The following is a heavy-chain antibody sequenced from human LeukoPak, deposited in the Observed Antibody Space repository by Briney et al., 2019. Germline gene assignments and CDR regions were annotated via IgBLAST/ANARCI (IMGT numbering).Heavy chain of an antibody. J-gene: IGHJ4*02. CDR2: INSDGSST. CDR1: GFTLSSYW. Sequence: PGGSLRLSCVASGFTLSSYWMHWVRQAPGKGLVWVSRINSDGSSTSYADSVRGRFTISRDNAKNTLYLQMNSLRAEDTAVYYCARHASYYDFWSGYYNPVDYWGQGTLVTVSS. D-gene: IGHD3-3*01. V-gene: IGHV3-74*01. CDR3: ARHASYYDFWSGYYNPVDY.